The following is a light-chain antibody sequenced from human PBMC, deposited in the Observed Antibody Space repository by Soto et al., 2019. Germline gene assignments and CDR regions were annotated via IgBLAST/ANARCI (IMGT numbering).Light chain of an antibody. V-gene: IGKV1-5*03. J-gene: IGKJ2*01. CDR1: HDISSF. CDR3: QQYEAYPVT. CDR2: KST. Sequence: DIQMTQFASTLSASVGDRVTITCRASHDISSFLAWYQQTPGKAPKLLIYKSTFLETGVPSTFSGNGSGTEFTLTISSLHPIDSATYYCQQYEAYPVTFGRGTKVDIK.